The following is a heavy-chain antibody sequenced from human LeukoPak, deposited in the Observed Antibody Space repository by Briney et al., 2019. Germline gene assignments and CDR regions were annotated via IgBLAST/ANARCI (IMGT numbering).Heavy chain of an antibody. CDR3: ARYGDIVVVPAAYPYYYGMDV. Sequence: GGSLRLSCAASGFTFSDYYMSWIRQAPGKGLEWVSYISSSGSTIYYADSVKGRFTIPRDNAKNSLYLQMNSLRAEDTAVYYCARYGDIVVVPAAYPYYYGMDVWGQGTTVTVSS. D-gene: IGHD2-2*01. J-gene: IGHJ6*02. CDR1: GFTFSDYY. V-gene: IGHV3-11*01. CDR2: ISSSGSTI.